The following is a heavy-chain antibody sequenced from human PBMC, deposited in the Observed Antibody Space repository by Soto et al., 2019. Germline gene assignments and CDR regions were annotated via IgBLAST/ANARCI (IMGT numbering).Heavy chain of an antibody. D-gene: IGHD3-3*01. V-gene: IGHV1-69*04. CDR3: AILYGVVTPFYYSYYYMDV. CDR1: GYTFTSYG. CDR2: IIPILGIA. Sequence: SVKVSCKASGYTFTSYGISWVRQAPGQGLEWMGRIIPILGIANYAQKFQGRVTITADKSTSTAYMELSSLRSEDTAVYYCAILYGVVTPFYYSYYYMDVWGKGTTVTVSS. J-gene: IGHJ6*03.